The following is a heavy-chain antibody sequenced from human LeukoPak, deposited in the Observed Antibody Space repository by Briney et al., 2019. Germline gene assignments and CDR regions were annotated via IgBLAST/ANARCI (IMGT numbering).Heavy chain of an antibody. CDR2: INPNSGGT. Sequence: ASVNVSCKASGYTFTRYYMHWVRQAPGQGLEWMGWINPNSGGTNYAQKFQGRVTMTRDTSISTAYMELSRLRSDDTAVYYCARASGSYYYFDYWGQGTLVTVSS. CDR3: ARASGSYYYFDY. V-gene: IGHV1-2*02. CDR1: GYTFTRYY. D-gene: IGHD1-26*01. J-gene: IGHJ4*02.